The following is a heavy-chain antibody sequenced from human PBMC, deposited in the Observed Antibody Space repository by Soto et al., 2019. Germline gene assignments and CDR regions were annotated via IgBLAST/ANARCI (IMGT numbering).Heavy chain of an antibody. CDR1: GFTVSSSY. J-gene: IGHJ6*02. Sequence: LRLSCAASGFTVSSSYMSWVRQAPGKGLEWVSLIYSGGNTYYADSVKGRFTISRDNSENTLYLQMDSLRAEDTAVYYCARDSPRPRGRMIFGVAKYYYYYGMDVWGQGTTVTVSS. V-gene: IGHV3-53*01. CDR2: IYSGGNT. D-gene: IGHD3-3*01. CDR3: ARDSPRPRGRMIFGVAKYYYYYGMDV.